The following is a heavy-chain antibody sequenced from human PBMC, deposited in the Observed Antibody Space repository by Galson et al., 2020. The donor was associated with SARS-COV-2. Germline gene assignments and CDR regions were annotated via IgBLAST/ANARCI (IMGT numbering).Heavy chain of an antibody. Sequence: GESLKISCAGSGFTFSSFSMHWVRQAPGKGLQYVSAISSNGGSTYYANSVKGRFTISRDNSKNTMYLQMGSLRAEDMAVYYCASTSNWSDGGFYFDYWGQGTLVTVSS. CDR1: GFTFSSFS. V-gene: IGHV3-64*01. CDR3: ASTSNWSDGGFYFDY. J-gene: IGHJ4*02. D-gene: IGHD1-20*01. CDR2: ISSNGGST.